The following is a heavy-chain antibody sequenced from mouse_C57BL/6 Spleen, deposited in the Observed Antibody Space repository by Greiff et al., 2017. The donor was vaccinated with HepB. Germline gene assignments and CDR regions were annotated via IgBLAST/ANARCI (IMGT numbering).Heavy chain of an antibody. CDR3: TRYDYDDY. V-gene: IGHV14-4*01. Sequence: VQLKQSGAELVRPGASVKLSCTASGFNIKDDYMHWVKQRPEQGLEWIGWIDPENGDTEYASKFQGKATITADTSSNTAYLQLSSLTSEDTAVYYRTRYDYDDYWGQGTTLTVSS. D-gene: IGHD2-4*01. CDR2: IDPENGDT. J-gene: IGHJ2*01. CDR1: GFNIKDDY.